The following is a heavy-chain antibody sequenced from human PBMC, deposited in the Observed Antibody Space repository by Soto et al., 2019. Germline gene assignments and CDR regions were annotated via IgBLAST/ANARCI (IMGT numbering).Heavy chain of an antibody. J-gene: IGHJ4*02. Sequence: GASVKVSCKASGYTFTSYGISWVRRAPGQGLEWMGWISAYNGNTNYAQKLQGRVTMTTDTSTSTAYMELRSLRSDDTAVYYCARDTVPGLTGYYTGLSTDYWGQGTLVTVSS. CDR3: ARDTVPGLTGYYTGLSTDY. CDR2: ISAYNGNT. CDR1: GYTFTSYG. V-gene: IGHV1-18*01. D-gene: IGHD3-9*01.